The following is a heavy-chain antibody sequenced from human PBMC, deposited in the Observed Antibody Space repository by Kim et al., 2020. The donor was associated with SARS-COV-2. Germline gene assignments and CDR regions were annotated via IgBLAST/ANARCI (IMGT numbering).Heavy chain of an antibody. CDR3: ARGYYYDSSGYYFGGMDV. CDR1: GGTFSSYA. CDR2: IIPIFGTA. D-gene: IGHD3-22*01. J-gene: IGHJ6*02. V-gene: IGHV1-69*13. Sequence: SVKVSCKASGGTFSSYAISWVRQAPGQGLEWMGGIIPIFGTANYAQKFQGRVTITADESTSTAYMELSSLRSEDTAVYYCARGYYYDSSGYYFGGMDVWGQGTTVTVSS.